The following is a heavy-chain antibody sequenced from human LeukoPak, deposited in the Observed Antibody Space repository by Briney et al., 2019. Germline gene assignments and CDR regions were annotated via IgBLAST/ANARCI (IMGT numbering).Heavy chain of an antibody. CDR3: AKGLRKLIVGSTEYYFDY. V-gene: IGHV3-30*02. CDR1: GFTFSSYG. Sequence: GGSLRLSCAASGFTFSSYGMHWVRQAPGKGLEWVAFIRYDGSNKYYADSVKGRFTISRDNSKNTLYLQMNSLRAEDTAVYYCAKGLRKLIVGSTEYYFDYWGQGTLVTVSS. D-gene: IGHD1-26*01. J-gene: IGHJ4*02. CDR2: IRYDGSNK.